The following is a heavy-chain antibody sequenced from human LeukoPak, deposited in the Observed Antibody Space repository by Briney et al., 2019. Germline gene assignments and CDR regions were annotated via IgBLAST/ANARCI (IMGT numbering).Heavy chain of an antibody. Sequence: GGSLRLSCAASGFTVSSNYMSWVRQAPGKGLEWVSVIYSGGGTYYADSVKGRFTISRDNSKNTLYLQMNSLRAEDTAVYYCANFLNYYGSGRVVDVWGQGTTVTVSS. CDR2: IYSGGGT. V-gene: IGHV3-66*01. D-gene: IGHD3-10*01. CDR3: ANFLNYYGSGRVVDV. CDR1: GFTVSSNY. J-gene: IGHJ6*02.